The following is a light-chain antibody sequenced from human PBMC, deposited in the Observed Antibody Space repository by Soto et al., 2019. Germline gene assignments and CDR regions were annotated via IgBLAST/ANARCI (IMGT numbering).Light chain of an antibody. Sequence: QSVLTQPPSVSAAPGQKVTISCSGSSSNIGNNYVSWYQQLPGTAPKLLIYDNNKRPSGIPDRFSGSKSGTSATLGITGLQTGDEADYYCGSYTSTDNPFVFGTGTKVTVL. CDR1: SSNIGNNY. V-gene: IGLV1-51*01. J-gene: IGLJ1*01. CDR3: GSYTSTDNPFV. CDR2: DNN.